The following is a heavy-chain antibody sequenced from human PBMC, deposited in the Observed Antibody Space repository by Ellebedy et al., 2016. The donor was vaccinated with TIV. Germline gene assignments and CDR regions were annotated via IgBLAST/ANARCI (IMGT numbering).Heavy chain of an antibody. J-gene: IGHJ4*02. Sequence: MPSETLSLTCTVSGVSISRYFWSWIRQSPGKRLEWIGNIYYNGSTNYNPSLKSRVTMSVDTSKSQFSLKLSSLTAADTARYYCARGLPAWGIVYYFDYWGQGTLITVS. CDR1: GVSISRYF. CDR3: ARGLPAWGIVYYFDY. V-gene: IGHV4-59*13. CDR2: IYYNGST. D-gene: IGHD2-8*01.